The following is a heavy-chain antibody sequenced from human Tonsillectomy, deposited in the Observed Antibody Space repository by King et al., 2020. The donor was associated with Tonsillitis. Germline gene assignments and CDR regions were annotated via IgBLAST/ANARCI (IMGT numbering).Heavy chain of an antibody. Sequence: VQLVESGGGLVQPGGSLRLSCVASGFTFSTYAMNWVRQAPGKGREGVQFPVSGGGSTHYADSVKGRFTISRDNSKNTLYLQMNSLRAEDTAVYYCARDFSPLTISDGLDIWGQGTMVTVSS. J-gene: IGHJ3*02. V-gene: IGHV3-23*03. CDR3: ARDFSPLTISDGLDI. CDR2: PVSGGGST. CDR1: GFTFSTYA. D-gene: IGHD4/OR15-4a*01.